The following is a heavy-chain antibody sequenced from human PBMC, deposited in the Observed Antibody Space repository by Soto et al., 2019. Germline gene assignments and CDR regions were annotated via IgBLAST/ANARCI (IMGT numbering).Heavy chain of an antibody. V-gene: IGHV4-30-4*01. Sequence: SETLSLTCTVSGGSISSGDYYWSWIRQPPGKGLEWIGYIYYSGSTYYNPSLKSRVTISVDTSKNQFSLKLSSVTAADTAVYYCARDRYYDSSGQSNAFDIWGQGTTVTVSS. J-gene: IGHJ3*02. CDR3: ARDRYYDSSGQSNAFDI. D-gene: IGHD3-22*01. CDR1: GGSISSGDYY. CDR2: IYYSGST.